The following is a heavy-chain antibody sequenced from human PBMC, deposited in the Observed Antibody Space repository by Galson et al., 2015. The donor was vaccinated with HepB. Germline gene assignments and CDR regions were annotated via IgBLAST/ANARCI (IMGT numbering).Heavy chain of an antibody. CDR1: GFIFRHHA. J-gene: IGHJ5*02. D-gene: IGHD3-16*01. Sequence: SLSLSCAGSGFIFRHHAMAWIRQAPGKGLEWVSGINGRGSTRSYSDAVKGRFSISRDNSKDTVFLQMDNLRPEDTAVYYCVKEGAWFGGDWFDPWGQGALVTVS. V-gene: IGHV3-23*01. CDR2: INGRGSTR. CDR3: VKEGAWFGGDWFDP.